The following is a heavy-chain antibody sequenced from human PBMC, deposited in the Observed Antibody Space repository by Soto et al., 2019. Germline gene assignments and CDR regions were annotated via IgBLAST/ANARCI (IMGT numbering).Heavy chain of an antibody. V-gene: IGHV3-23*01. CDR2: ISGSGGST. J-gene: IGHJ5*02. Sequence: LRXSCAASGFTFSSYAMSWVRQAPGKGLEWVSAISGSGGSTYYADSVKGRFTISRDNSKNTLYLQMNSLRAEDTAVYYCANLHVDIVATLSPWGQGTLVTVSS. CDR3: ANLHVDIVATLSP. CDR1: GFTFSSYA. D-gene: IGHD5-12*01.